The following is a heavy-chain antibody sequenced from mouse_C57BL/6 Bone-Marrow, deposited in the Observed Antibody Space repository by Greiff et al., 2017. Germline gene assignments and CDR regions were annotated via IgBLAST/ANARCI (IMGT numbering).Heavy chain of an antibody. CDR2: IHPNSGST. V-gene: IGHV1-64*01. J-gene: IGHJ4*01. CDR3: ARTLWYAMDY. CDR1: GYTFTSYW. Sequence: QVQLQQPGAELVKPGASVKLSCKASGYTFTSYWMHWVKQRPGQGLEWIGMIHPNSGSTNYNEKFKSKATLTVDKSTSTAYMQLSSLTSEDSAVYYCARTLWYAMDYWGQGTSVTVSS. D-gene: IGHD1-1*02.